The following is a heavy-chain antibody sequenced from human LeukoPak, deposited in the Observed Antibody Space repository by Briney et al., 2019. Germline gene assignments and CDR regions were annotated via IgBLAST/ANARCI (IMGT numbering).Heavy chain of an antibody. V-gene: IGHV3-30-3*01. CDR3: ARDTRKWELLSPLIDY. CDR1: GFTFSSYA. D-gene: IGHD1-26*01. Sequence: PGGSLRLSCAASGFTFSSYAMHWVRQAPGKGLEWVAVISYDGSNKYYADSVKGRFTISRDNSKNTLYLQMNSLRAEGTAVYYCARDTRKWELLSPLIDYWGQGTLVTVSS. CDR2: ISYDGSNK. J-gene: IGHJ4*02.